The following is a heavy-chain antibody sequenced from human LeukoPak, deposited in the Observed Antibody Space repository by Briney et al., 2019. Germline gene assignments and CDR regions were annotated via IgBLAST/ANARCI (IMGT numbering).Heavy chain of an antibody. CDR1: GGSFSSYS. CDR3: ARVFDYSRGYYYYYYMDV. J-gene: IGHJ6*03. V-gene: IGHV4-34*01. CDR2: INHSGST. Sequence: SETLSLTCAVSGGSFSSYSWSWIRQPPGKGLEWIGEINHSGSTNYKPSLKSRVTISVDTSKNQFSLKLSSVTAADTAVYYCARVFDYSRGYYYYYYMDVWDKGTTVTVSS. D-gene: IGHD4-11*01.